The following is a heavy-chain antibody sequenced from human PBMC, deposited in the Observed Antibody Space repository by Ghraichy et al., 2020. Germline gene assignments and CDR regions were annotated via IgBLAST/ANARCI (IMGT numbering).Heavy chain of an antibody. V-gene: IGHV3-23*01. Sequence: GGSLRLSCAGSGFIFSTYAMNWVRKAPGKGLEWVSAISPSADTTLYSDSVRGRFTISRDNSKSTLYLQMNALRAEDTALYYCARWTSYYDYWGQGALVTVSS. J-gene: IGHJ4*02. CDR2: ISPSADTT. CDR3: ARWTSYYDY. CDR1: GFIFSTYA. D-gene: IGHD3/OR15-3a*01.